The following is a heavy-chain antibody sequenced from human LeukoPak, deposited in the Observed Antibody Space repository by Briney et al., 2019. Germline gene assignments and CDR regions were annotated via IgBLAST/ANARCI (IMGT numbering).Heavy chain of an antibody. J-gene: IGHJ4*02. Sequence: PGGSLRLSCTASGFTFGDYAMSWVRQAPGKGLEWVGFIRSKAYGGTTEYAASVKGRFTISRDDSKSIAYLQMNSLKTEDTAVYYCTRSYDSSGYYYPIDDYWGQGTLVTVSS. CDR3: TRSYDSSGYYYPIDDY. D-gene: IGHD3-22*01. CDR1: GFTFGDYA. V-gene: IGHV3-49*04. CDR2: IRSKAYGGTT.